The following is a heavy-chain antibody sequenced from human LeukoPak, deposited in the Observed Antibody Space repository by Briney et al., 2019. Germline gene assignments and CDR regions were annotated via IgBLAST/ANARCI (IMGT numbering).Heavy chain of an antibody. J-gene: IGHJ4*02. V-gene: IGHV3-23*01. CDR3: AKHTGYSSGWSLFDY. Sequence: GGSLRLSCAASGFTFSSYAMSWVRQAPGKGLEWVSAISGSGGSTYYADSVKGRFTISRDNSKNTLYLQMNSLRAEGTAVYYCAKHTGYSSGWSLFDYWGQGTLVTVSS. D-gene: IGHD6-19*01. CDR1: GFTFSSYA. CDR2: ISGSGGST.